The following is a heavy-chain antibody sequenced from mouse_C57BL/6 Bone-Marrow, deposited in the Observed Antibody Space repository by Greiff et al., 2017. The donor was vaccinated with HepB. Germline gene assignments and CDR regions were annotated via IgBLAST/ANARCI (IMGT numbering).Heavy chain of an antibody. V-gene: IGHV5-15*01. D-gene: IGHD3-2*02. CDR1: GFTFSDYG. CDR3: ARRGDSSGQVDYYAMDY. J-gene: IGHJ4*01. Sequence: EVQLQQSGGGLVQPGGSLKLSCAASGFTFSDYGMAWVRQAPRKGPEWVAFISNLAYSIYYADTVTGRFTISRENAKNTLYLEMSSLRSEDTAMYYCARRGDSSGQVDYYAMDYWGQGTSVTVSS. CDR2: ISNLAYSI.